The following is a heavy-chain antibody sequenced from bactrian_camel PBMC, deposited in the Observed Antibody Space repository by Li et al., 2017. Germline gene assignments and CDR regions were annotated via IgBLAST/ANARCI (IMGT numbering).Heavy chain of an antibody. CDR3: AAKGGGYCGTDSPEIFAS. D-gene: IGHD2*01. V-gene: IGHV3S53*01. Sequence: HVQLVESGGGSVQSGGSLKLSCSVSGDAGGQYCLGWFRQAPGREREGVAVIDSDGLAKYADSMKGRVTISQDNAKNNVYLEMNSLVTDDTAMYYCAAKGGGYCGTDSPEIFASWGQGTQVTVS. CDR2: IDSDGLA. CDR1: GDAGGQYC. J-gene: IGHJ4*01.